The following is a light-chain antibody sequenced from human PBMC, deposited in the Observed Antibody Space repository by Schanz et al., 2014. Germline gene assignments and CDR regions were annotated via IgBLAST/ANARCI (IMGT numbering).Light chain of an antibody. J-gene: IGLJ1*01. CDR3: RSYTSSGAYV. CDR1: SSDVGGYKY. CDR2: DVS. Sequence: QSVLTQPASVSGSPGQSITITCTGTSSDVGGYKYVSWFQQHPGKAHKLLIYDVSNRPSGVSYRFSGSKSGNTASLTISGLQAEDEADYYCRSYTSSGAYVFGSGTKLTVL. V-gene: IGLV2-14*01.